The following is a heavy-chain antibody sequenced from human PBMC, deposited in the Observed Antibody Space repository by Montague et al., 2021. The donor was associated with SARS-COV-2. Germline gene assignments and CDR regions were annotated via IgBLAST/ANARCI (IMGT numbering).Heavy chain of an antibody. CDR3: ARLVGGRGTRFDP. J-gene: IGHJ5*02. D-gene: IGHD1-14*01. CDR2: IYYSGTA. CDR1: GGSISTYY. Sequence: SETLSLTCTVSGGSISTYYWSWIRQPPGKGLEWIGYIYYSGTANYNPSLKSQVTISVDTSKNQFSLKVRSVTAADTAVYYCARLVGGRGTRFDPWGQGTLVTVSS. V-gene: IGHV4-59*08.